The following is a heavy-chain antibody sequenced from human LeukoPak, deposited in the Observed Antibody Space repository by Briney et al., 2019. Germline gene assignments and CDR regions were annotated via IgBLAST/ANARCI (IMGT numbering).Heavy chain of an antibody. V-gene: IGHV3-48*04. Sequence: GGSLRLSCAASGFTFSSYSMNWVRQAPGKGLEWVSYISSSSSTIYYADSVKGRFTISRDNAKNSLYLQMNSLRVEDTAVYYCVRAVPAAILGAFDIWGQGTMVTVSS. CDR2: ISSSSSTI. D-gene: IGHD2-2*02. J-gene: IGHJ3*02. CDR3: VRAVPAAILGAFDI. CDR1: GFTFSSYS.